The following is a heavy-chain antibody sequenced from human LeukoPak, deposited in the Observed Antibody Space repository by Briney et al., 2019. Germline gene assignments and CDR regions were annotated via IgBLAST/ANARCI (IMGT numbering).Heavy chain of an antibody. CDR3: ARDGLTIFGVGDVS. J-gene: IGHJ4*02. Sequence: ASVKVSCKASGHTFTGYYMHWVRQAPGQGLEWMGWINPNSGGTNYAQKFQGRVTMTRDTSISTAYMELSRLRSDDTAVYYCARDGLTIFGVGDVSWGQGTLVTVSS. V-gene: IGHV1-2*02. CDR1: GHTFTGYY. CDR2: INPNSGGT. D-gene: IGHD3-3*01.